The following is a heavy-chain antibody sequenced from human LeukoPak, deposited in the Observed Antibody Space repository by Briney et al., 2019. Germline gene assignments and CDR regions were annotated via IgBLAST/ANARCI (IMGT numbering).Heavy chain of an antibody. J-gene: IGHJ4*02. V-gene: IGHV4-39*01. CDR3: ARHRGSGSYSASDS. Sequence: SETLSLTCSVSGGSIISSSFYWGWIRQPPGKGLEWIGSIYYSGSTYYNPSLKSRVTISVDTSKNQFSLKLSSVTAADTAVYYCARHRGSGSYSASDSWGQGTLVTVSS. CDR2: IYYSGST. CDR1: GGSIISSSFY. D-gene: IGHD3-10*01.